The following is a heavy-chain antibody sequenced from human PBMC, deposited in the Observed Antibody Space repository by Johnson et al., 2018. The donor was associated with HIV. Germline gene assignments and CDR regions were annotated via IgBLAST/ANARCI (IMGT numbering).Heavy chain of an antibody. J-gene: IGHJ3*02. CDR2: ICGGGGSK. D-gene: IGHD3-10*02. CDR1: GFTFSSYA. CDR3: VKDLSEYYYVPSGYPVGAFDI. Sequence: VQLVESGGGVVRPGGSPRLSCAASGFTFSSYAMSWVRQAPGKGLEWVAAICGGGGSKYYTDSVKGRFTISRDNSKNTLYLQMNSLRAKDTAVYYCVKDLSEYYYVPSGYPVGAFDIWGQGTVVTVSS. V-gene: IGHV3-23*04.